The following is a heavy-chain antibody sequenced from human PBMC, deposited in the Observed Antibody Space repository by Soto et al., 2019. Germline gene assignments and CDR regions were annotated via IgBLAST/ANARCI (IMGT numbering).Heavy chain of an antibody. CDR3: ARGVGDNFDY. CDR1: GGSFSGYY. D-gene: IGHD1-26*01. CDR2: INHSGST. V-gene: IGHV4-34*01. J-gene: IGHJ4*02. Sequence: PSETLSLTCAVYGGSFSGYYWSWIRQPPGKGLEWIGEINHSGSTNYNPSLKSRVTISVDTSKNQFSLKLSSVTAADTAVYYCARGVGDNFDYWGQGTLVTVSS.